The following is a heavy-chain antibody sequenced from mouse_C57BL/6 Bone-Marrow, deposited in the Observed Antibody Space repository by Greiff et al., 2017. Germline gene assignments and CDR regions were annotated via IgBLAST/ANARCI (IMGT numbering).Heavy chain of an antibody. J-gene: IGHJ2*01. Sequence: EVKLVESEGGLVQPGSSMKLSCTASGFTFSDYYMAWVRQVPEKGLEWVANINYDGSSTYYLDSLKSRFIISRDNAKNILYLQMSSLKSEDTATYYCARACWEDCFDYWGQGTTLTVSS. CDR3: ARACWEDCFDY. V-gene: IGHV5-16*01. D-gene: IGHD4-1*01. CDR1: GFTFSDYY. CDR2: INYDGSST.